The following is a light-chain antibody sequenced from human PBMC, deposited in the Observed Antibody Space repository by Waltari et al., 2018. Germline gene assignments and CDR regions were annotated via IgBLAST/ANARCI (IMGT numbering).Light chain of an antibody. CDR2: EDN. J-gene: IGLJ2*01. V-gene: IGLV6-57*02. CDR1: SDNIANNY. Sequence: NFMLTQPHSVSESAGKTVIISCTGSSDNIANNYVQWYQHRPGSAPVTLIYEDNQRASGDPDRFSGSIDSSSNSASLTISGLRTEDEAYYFCQSYYAYDVIFGGGTKLTVL. CDR3: QSYYAYDVI.